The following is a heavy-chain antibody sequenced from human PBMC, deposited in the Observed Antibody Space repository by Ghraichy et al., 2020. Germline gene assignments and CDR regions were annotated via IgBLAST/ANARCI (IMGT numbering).Heavy chain of an antibody. CDR3: ARPRHSLVTGYYFDS. CDR1: GGSFTAYY. V-gene: IGHV4-34*01. CDR2: INHSGST. D-gene: IGHD2-21*02. Sequence: SETLSLTCAVYGGSFTAYYWSWIRQPPGKGLEWIGEINHSGSTNYNPSLKSRVTISVDTSKNQFSLKLSSVTAADTAVYYCARPRHSLVTGYYFDSWGQGTLVTVSS. J-gene: IGHJ4*02.